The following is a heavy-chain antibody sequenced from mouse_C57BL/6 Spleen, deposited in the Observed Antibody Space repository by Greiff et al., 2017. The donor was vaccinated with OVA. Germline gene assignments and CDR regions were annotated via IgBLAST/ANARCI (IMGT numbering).Heavy chain of an antibody. V-gene: IGHV3-6*01. D-gene: IGHD2-5*01. J-gene: IGHJ2*01. Sequence: EVQLQESGPGLVKPSQSLSLTCSVTGYSITSGYYWNWIRQFPGNKLEWMGYISYDGSNNYNPSLKNLISITRDTSKNQFFLKLNSVTTEDTATYYCARGDYYSNPFDYWGQGTTLTVSS. CDR1: GYSITSGYY. CDR2: ISYDGSN. CDR3: ARGDYYSNPFDY.